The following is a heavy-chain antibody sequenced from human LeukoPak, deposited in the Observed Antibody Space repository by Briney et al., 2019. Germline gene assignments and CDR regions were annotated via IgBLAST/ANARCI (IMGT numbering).Heavy chain of an antibody. J-gene: IGHJ5*02. D-gene: IGHD3-22*01. Sequence: SSETLSLTCTVSGGSISSSSYYWGWIRQPPGKGLEWIGSIYYSGSTYYNPSLKSRVTISVDTSKNQFSLKLNSVTAADTAVYYCARVSSTDYYNNRGWFDPWGQGTLVTVSS. CDR2: IYYSGST. V-gene: IGHV4-39*07. CDR1: GGSISSSSYY. CDR3: ARVSSTDYYNNRGWFDP.